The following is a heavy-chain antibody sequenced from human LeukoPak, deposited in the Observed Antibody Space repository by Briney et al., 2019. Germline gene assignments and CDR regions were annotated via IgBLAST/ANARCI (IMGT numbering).Heavy chain of an antibody. J-gene: IGHJ4*02. CDR2: IRSKPYGGTT. V-gene: IGHV3-49*03. Sequence: PGRSLRLSCTASGFTFGDYAMSWFRQAPGKGLEWVGFIRSKPYGGTTEYAASVKGRFTISRDDSKSIAYLQMNSLKTEDTAVYYCTSVKYYDFWSGFYYWGQGTLVTVSS. CDR1: GFTFGDYA. D-gene: IGHD3-3*01. CDR3: TSVKYYDFWSGFYY.